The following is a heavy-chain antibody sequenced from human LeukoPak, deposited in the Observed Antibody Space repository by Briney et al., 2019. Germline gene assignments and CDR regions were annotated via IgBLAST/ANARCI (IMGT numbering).Heavy chain of an antibody. CDR1: GYTFTGYY. CDR2: INPNSGGT. J-gene: IGHJ5*02. CDR3: ARGGYTFGGVIVTTRFDP. D-gene: IGHD3-16*02. V-gene: IGHV1-2*02. Sequence: ASVKVSCKASGYTFTGYYMHWVRQAPGQGLEWMGWINPNSGGTNYAQKFQGRVTMTRDTSISTAYMELSRLRSDDTAVYYCARGGYTFGGVIVTTRFDPWGQGTLVTVSS.